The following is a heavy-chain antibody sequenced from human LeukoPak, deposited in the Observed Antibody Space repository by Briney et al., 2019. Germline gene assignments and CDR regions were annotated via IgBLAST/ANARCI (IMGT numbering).Heavy chain of an antibody. CDR2: ISGYNAGT. CDR3: ARDTSPSGSLPNGAFDI. D-gene: IGHD3-10*01. J-gene: IGHJ3*02. Sequence: GASVKVSCKASGYTFNSYAFSWVRQAPGQGLEWMGWISGYNAGTNYARKFQGRVTMTIDRSTAYLELRSLRPDDTAVYYCARDTSPSGSLPNGAFDIWGQGTMVTVSS. CDR1: GYTFNSYA. V-gene: IGHV1-18*01.